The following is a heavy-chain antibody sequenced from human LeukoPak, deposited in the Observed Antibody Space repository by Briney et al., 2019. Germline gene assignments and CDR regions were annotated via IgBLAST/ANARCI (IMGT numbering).Heavy chain of an antibody. J-gene: IGHJ5*02. Sequence: GASVKVSCKASGYTFTSYYMHWVRQAPGQGLEWMGGIIPIFGTANYAQKFQGRVTITADESTSTAYMELSSLRSEDTAVYYCARGNPYGGYWFDPWGQGTLVTVSS. CDR3: ARGNPYGGYWFDP. D-gene: IGHD5-12*01. CDR1: GYTFTSYY. V-gene: IGHV1-69*13. CDR2: IIPIFGTA.